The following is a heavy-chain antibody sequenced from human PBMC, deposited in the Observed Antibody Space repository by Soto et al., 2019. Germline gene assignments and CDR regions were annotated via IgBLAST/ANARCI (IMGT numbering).Heavy chain of an antibody. CDR1: GFTFSSYG. CDR3: AREGQQVVYIDY. D-gene: IGHD2-15*01. J-gene: IGHJ4*02. CDR2: ISHDGSKT. V-gene: IGHV3-30*03. Sequence: GGSLRLSCAASGFTFSSYGIHWVRQAPGKGLEWVAVISHDGSKTNYADSVKGRFTISRDNSKDTVYLQMNSLRAEDTAVYYCAREGQQVVYIDYWGRGTLVTVSS.